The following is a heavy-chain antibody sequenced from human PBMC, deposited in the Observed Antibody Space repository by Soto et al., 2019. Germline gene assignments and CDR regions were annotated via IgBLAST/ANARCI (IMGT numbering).Heavy chain of an antibody. J-gene: IGHJ1*01. CDR1: GGSISTGGYY. CDR2: SYYSGTT. V-gene: IGHV4-31*03. Sequence: SETLSLSCTVSGGSISTGGYYWSWIRQHPGRGLVCTVYSYYSGTTYYNPSLKSRVTISVDTSKNQFSLKLSSVTAADPAVYYCATNGDYYDSSGPKYFPHWGQGTLVTVS. CDR3: ATNGDYYDSSGPKYFPH. D-gene: IGHD3-22*01.